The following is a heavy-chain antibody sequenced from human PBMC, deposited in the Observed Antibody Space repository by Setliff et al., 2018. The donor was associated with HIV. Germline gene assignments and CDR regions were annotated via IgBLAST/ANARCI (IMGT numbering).Heavy chain of an antibody. CDR2: IHHSGTT. CDR3: ARVPHRVVGTTTLLYHFDY. V-gene: IGHV4-38-2*02. Sequence: SETLSLTCNVSGDAVSPYYWSWIRQPPGKGLDWIGSIHHSGTTYYNPSLKSRVTISVDTTTNQVSLQVNSVTAVDTAVYYCARVPHRVVGTTTLLYHFDYWGLGTLVTVSS. J-gene: IGHJ4*02. D-gene: IGHD1-26*01. CDR1: GDAVSPYY.